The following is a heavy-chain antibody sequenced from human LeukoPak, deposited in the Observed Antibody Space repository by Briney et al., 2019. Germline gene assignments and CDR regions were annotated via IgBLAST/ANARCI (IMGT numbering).Heavy chain of an antibody. V-gene: IGHV3-48*01. J-gene: IGHJ3*02. CDR3: AKGAGVHDAFDI. CDR1: GFTFSTYS. D-gene: IGHD6-19*01. CDR2: ITGSSNPI. Sequence: SGGSLRLSCAASGFTFSTYSMNWVRQAPGKGLEWVSYITGSSNPIYYADSVKGRFTISRDNSKNTLYLQMNSLRAEDTAVYFCAKGAGVHDAFDIWGQGTMVTVSS.